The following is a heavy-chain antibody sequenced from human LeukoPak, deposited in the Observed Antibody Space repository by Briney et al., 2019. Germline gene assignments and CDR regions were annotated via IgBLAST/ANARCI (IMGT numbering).Heavy chain of an antibody. Sequence: ASVKVSCKASGYTFTSYGISWVRQAPGQGLEWMGWISAYNGNTDYAQKLQGRVTMTTDTSTSTAYMELRSLRSDDTAVYYCARYFESGWSTGSIYWGQGTLVTVSS. CDR1: GYTFTSYG. D-gene: IGHD6-19*01. CDR2: ISAYNGNT. V-gene: IGHV1-18*01. CDR3: ARYFESGWSTGSIY. J-gene: IGHJ4*02.